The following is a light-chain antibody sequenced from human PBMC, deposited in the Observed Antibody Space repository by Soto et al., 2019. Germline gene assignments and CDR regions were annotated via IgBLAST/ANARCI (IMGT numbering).Light chain of an antibody. CDR3: QKYNSAPF. CDR1: QGIGNY. J-gene: IGKJ3*01. Sequence: DLQMTQSPSSLSASVGDRVTITCRASQGIGNYLAWYQQKPGKVPKLLISDASTLQSGVPSRFSGSGSGTDFTLTISSLQTEDVATYYCQKYNSAPFFGPGTKVDIK. CDR2: DAS. V-gene: IGKV1-27*01.